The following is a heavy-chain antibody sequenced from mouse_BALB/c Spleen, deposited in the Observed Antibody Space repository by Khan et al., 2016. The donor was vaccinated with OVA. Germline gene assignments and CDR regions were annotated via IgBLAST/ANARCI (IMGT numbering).Heavy chain of an antibody. CDR1: GYSFTGYF. CDR2: INPHIGET. J-gene: IGHJ2*01. D-gene: IGHD1-1*01. Sequence: EVQLQQSGPELVKPGASVKISCKASGYSFTGYFMNWVMQSHGKSLEWIGRINPHIGETFYNQKFKGKAILTVDESSSKVQMELRSLASEDSAVYYCARKNGSDFDYWGQGTTLTVAS. V-gene: IGHV1-20*02. CDR3: ARKNGSDFDY.